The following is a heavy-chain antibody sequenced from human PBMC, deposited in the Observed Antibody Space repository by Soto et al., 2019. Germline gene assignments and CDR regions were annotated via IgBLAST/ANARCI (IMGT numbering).Heavy chain of an antibody. D-gene: IGHD1-1*01. Sequence: SETLSLTCAVSGVSIRSSAYHWGWVRQPPGKGLEWLGSVDQSGTTYYNPSLNRRVTISLDTSKSHFSLKVTSATAADTAVYYCARRMNAAGGWFDSWGQGTPVTVSS. CDR1: GVSIRSSAYH. CDR2: VDQSGTT. J-gene: IGHJ5*01. CDR3: ARRMNAAGGWFDS. V-gene: IGHV4-39*02.